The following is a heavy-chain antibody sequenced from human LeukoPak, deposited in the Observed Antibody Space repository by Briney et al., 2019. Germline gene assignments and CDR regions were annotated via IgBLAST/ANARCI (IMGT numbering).Heavy chain of an antibody. CDR3: ARGYDDFWSGYYFDY. V-gene: IGHV4-59*01. D-gene: IGHD3-3*01. CDR2: IYYSGST. CDR1: GGSISSYY. Sequence: SETPSLTCTVSGGSISSYYWSWIRQPPGKGLEWIGYIYYSGSTNYNPSLKSRVTISVDTSKNQFSLKLSSVTAADTAVYYCARGYDDFWSGYYFDYWGQGTLVTVSS. J-gene: IGHJ4*02.